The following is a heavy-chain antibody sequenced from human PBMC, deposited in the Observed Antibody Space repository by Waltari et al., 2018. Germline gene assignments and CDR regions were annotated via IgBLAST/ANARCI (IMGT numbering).Heavy chain of an antibody. CDR2: IAYNGRT. V-gene: IGHV4-59*01. J-gene: IGHJ4*02. Sequence: QVQLQESGPGLVKPSETLSLTCAVSGDSINNYYWNWIRQPPGKELEWIGYIAYNGRTNYNPSLKSRVTISVETSKTQFSLKLTSVTAADTAVYYCGRSYDFWSGYPLDYWGPGSLVTVSS. CDR3: GRSYDFWSGYPLDY. D-gene: IGHD3-3*01. CDR1: GDSINNYY.